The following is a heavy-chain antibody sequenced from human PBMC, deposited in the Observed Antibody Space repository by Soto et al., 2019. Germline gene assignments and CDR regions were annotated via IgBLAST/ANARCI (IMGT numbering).Heavy chain of an antibody. D-gene: IGHD2-15*01. CDR2: INPSGGST. J-gene: IGHJ6*02. CDR1: GYTFTSYY. CDR3: ASGCSGGSCYPPYYGMDV. Sequence: ASVKVSCKASGYTFTSYYMHWVRQAPGQGLEWMGIINPSGGSTSYAQKFQGGVTMTRDTSTSTAYMELSSLRSEDTAVYYCASGCSGGSCYPPYYGMDVWGQGTTVTVSS. V-gene: IGHV1-46*01.